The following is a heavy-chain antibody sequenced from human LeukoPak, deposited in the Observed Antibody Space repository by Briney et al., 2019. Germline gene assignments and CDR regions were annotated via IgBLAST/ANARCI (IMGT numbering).Heavy chain of an antibody. D-gene: IGHD3-3*01. CDR3: ARRGRIFGVVIIGYFDY. CDR1: GFTFSSYW. CDR2: IEQEGSGK. Sequence: GGSLRLSCAASGFTFSSYWMSWVRQAPGKGLEWVANIEQEGSGKNYVDSVKGRFTISRDNAKNSLYLQMNNLRAEDTAVYYCARRGRIFGVVIIGYFDYWGQGTLVTVSS. J-gene: IGHJ4*02. V-gene: IGHV3-7*05.